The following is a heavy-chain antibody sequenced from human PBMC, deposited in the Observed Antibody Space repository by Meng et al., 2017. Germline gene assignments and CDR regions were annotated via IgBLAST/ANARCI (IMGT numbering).Heavy chain of an antibody. Sequence: SCKGSGYSFTSYWIGWVRQMPGKGLEWMGIIYPGDSDTRYSPSFQGQVTISADKSISTAYLQWSSLKASDTAMYYCARLDSSGYYYDAFDIWGQGTMVTVSS. CDR3: ARLDSSGYYYDAFDI. CDR2: IYPGDSDT. D-gene: IGHD3-22*01. J-gene: IGHJ3*02. V-gene: IGHV5-51*01. CDR1: GYSFTSYW.